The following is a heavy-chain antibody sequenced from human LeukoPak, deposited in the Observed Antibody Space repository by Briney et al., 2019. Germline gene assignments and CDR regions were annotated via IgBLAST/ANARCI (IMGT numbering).Heavy chain of an antibody. CDR3: ARAAVAGTWSYYYYYMDV. J-gene: IGHJ6*03. Sequence: GGSLRLSCAASGFTFSSYAMHWVRQAPGKGLEYVSAISSNGGSTYYANSVKGRFTISRDNSKNTLYLQMGSLRAEDMAVYYCARAAVAGTWSYYYYYMDVWGKGTTVTVSS. V-gene: IGHV3-64*01. CDR1: GFTFSSYA. CDR2: ISSNGGST. D-gene: IGHD6-19*01.